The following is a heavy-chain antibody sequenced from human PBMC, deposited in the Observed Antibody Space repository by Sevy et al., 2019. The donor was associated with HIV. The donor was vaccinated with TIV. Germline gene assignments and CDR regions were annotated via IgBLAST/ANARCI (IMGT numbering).Heavy chain of an antibody. V-gene: IGHV3-23*01. CDR1: GFIFSNYA. Sequence: GGSLRLSCVASGFIFSNYAMSWVRQAPGKGLEWVSSIGGSGDVTYYADSVKGRFTIARDNSKNTLFLQMNSLRVEETAVYYCAKGSGIKVFAASDNGLSDFWGQGTLVTVSS. CDR2: IGGSGDVT. D-gene: IGHD2-8*01. J-gene: IGHJ4*02. CDR3: AKGSGIKVFAASDNGLSDF.